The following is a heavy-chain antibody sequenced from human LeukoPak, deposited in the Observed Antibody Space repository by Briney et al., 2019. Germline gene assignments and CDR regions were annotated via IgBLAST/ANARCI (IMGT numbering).Heavy chain of an antibody. CDR3: AKVPSSGWSWYWFDP. V-gene: IGHV3-23*01. CDR2: ISGSGGST. J-gene: IGHJ5*02. Sequence: GGSLRLSCAASGFTFSSYAMSWVRQAPGKGLDWFSAISGSGGSTYYADSVKGRFTISRDNSKNTLYLQMNSLRAEDTAVYYCAKVPSSGWSWYWFDPWGQGTLVTVSS. D-gene: IGHD6-19*01. CDR1: GFTFSSYA.